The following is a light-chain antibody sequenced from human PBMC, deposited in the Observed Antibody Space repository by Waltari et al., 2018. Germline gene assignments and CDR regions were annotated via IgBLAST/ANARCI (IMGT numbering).Light chain of an antibody. V-gene: IGLV1-51*01. J-gene: IGLJ2*01. CDR3: GAWDTSLTAVV. Sequence: QSVLPQPPPVSADAGQKVTIASSAGRSHIGSTYVSWYQHLPGTAPKLLIYDNNERPSGIPDRFSGSKSGTSATLGITGLQTGDEADYYCGAWDTSLTAVVFGGGTKLTVL. CDR1: RSHIGSTY. CDR2: DNN.